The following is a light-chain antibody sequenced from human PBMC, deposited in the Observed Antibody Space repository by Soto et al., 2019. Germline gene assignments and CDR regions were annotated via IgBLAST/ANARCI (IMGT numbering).Light chain of an antibody. CDR2: GAA. CDR3: QQYYDWPSLT. CDR1: ESVSSN. Sequence: EIIMTQSPDTLSVSPGERATLSCRASESVSSNLAWYQQKPGQAPRLLIYGAATRATGIPPRFSGSGSGTQFTLSISSLQSTDFAVYYCQQYYDWPSLTFGGGPKVAIK. J-gene: IGKJ4*01. V-gene: IGKV3-15*01.